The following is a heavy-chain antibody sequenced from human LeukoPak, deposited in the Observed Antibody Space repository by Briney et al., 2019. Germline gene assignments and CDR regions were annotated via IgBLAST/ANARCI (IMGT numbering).Heavy chain of an antibody. CDR3: AKGKYQLLWDPWFDP. J-gene: IGHJ5*02. D-gene: IGHD2-2*01. CDR2: ISWNSGSI. CDR1: GFTFDDYA. Sequence: GGSLRLSCAASGFTFDDYAMHWVRQAPGKGLEWVSGISWNSGSIGYADSVKGRFTISRDNAKNSLYLQMNSLRAEDTALYYCAKGKYQLLWDPWFDPWGQGTLVTVSS. V-gene: IGHV3-9*01.